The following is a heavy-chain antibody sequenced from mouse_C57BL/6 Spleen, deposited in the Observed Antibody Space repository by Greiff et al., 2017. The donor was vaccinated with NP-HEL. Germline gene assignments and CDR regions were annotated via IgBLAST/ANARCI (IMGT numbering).Heavy chain of an antibody. CDR3: ARDGGTGTNYFDY. J-gene: IGHJ2*01. Sequence: EVKLVESEGGLVQPGSSMKLSCTASGFTFSDYYMAWVRQVPEKGLEWVANINYDGSSTYYLDSLKSRFIISRDNAKNILYLQMSSLKSEDTATYYCARDGGTGTNYFDYWGQGTTLTVSS. D-gene: IGHD4-1*01. V-gene: IGHV5-16*01. CDR2: INYDGSST. CDR1: GFTFSDYY.